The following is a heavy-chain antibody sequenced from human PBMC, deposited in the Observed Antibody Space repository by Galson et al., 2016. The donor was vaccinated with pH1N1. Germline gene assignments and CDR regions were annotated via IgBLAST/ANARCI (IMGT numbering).Heavy chain of an antibody. Sequence: TLSLTCTVSGGSISSTDYYWNWIRQPAGKGLEWIGRIYSSGRTNYNPSLQTRVTMSVYTSKNQFSLKPRSVTAAATAVYFCARDRAPEYFDWLSYFDSWGQGTLVTVSS. CDR2: IYSSGRT. V-gene: IGHV4-61*02. D-gene: IGHD3-9*01. CDR3: ARDRAPEYFDWLSYFDS. CDR1: GGSISSTDYY. J-gene: IGHJ4*01.